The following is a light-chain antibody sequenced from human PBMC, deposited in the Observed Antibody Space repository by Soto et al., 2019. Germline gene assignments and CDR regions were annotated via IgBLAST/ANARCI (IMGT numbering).Light chain of an antibody. Sequence: EIVLTQSPGTLYLSPGERATRSCRASQSVSIKLAWYQQKPGQAPRLLIYGASTRATAIPARFSGSGSGTEFNLNVSSPHSEDLAVYYYQQYDSWLVWACGQGTKVDIK. J-gene: IGKJ1*01. CDR2: GAS. V-gene: IGKV3-15*01. CDR3: QQYDSWLVWA. CDR1: QSVSIK.